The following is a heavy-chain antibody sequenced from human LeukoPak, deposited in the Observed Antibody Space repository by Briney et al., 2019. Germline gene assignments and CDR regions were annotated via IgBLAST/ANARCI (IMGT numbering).Heavy chain of an antibody. D-gene: IGHD3-3*01. CDR2: INQKGSEK. V-gene: IGHV3-7*01. CDR1: GFTFSNYW. Sequence: GGSLRLSCVASGFTFSNYWMNWVRQAPGKGLEWVASINQKGSEKYYVDSVKGRFTISRDNAKNSLYLQMNSLRAEDTAVYYCARDGVRYDFWSGSVDYWGQGTRVTVSS. J-gene: IGHJ4*02. CDR3: ARDGVRYDFWSGSVDY.